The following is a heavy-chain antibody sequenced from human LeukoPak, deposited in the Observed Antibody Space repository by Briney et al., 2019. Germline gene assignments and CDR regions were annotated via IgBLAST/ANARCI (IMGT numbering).Heavy chain of an antibody. J-gene: IGHJ4*02. CDR1: GGSISSSSYY. CDR2: IYYSGST. Sequence: SETLSLTCTVSGGSISSSSYYWGWIRQPPGKGLEWIGSIYYSGSTNYNPSLKSRVTISVDTSKNQFSLKLSSVTAADTAVYYCARGGWLQSKRAHFDYWGQGTLVTVSS. V-gene: IGHV4-39*07. CDR3: ARGGWLQSKRAHFDY. D-gene: IGHD5-24*01.